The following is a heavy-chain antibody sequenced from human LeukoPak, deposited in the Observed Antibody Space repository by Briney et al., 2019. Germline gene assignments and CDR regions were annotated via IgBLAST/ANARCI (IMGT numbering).Heavy chain of an antibody. CDR3: ARYIVSYPHDAFDI. Sequence: KPSETLSLTCTVSGGSISSYYWSWIRQPPGKGLEWIGYIYYSGSTSYNPSLKSRVTISVDTSKKQFSLKLSPVTAADTAFYYCARYIVSYPHDAFDIWGQGTMVTVSS. D-gene: IGHD1-26*01. J-gene: IGHJ3*02. CDR1: GGSISSYY. CDR2: IYYSGST. V-gene: IGHV4-59*01.